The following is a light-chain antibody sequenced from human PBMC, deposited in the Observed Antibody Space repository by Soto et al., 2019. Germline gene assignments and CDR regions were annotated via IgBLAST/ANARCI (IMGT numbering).Light chain of an antibody. CDR2: AAS. CDR1: QSISSY. J-gene: IGKJ5*01. CDR3: QHRT. V-gene: IGKV1-39*01. Sequence: IQMTQSPSSLSASVLYIFTITCRASQSISSYLNWYQQKPGKAPKLLIYAASSLQSGVPSRFSGSGSGTDFTLTISSLQPEDFATYYCQHRTFGQGTRLEIK.